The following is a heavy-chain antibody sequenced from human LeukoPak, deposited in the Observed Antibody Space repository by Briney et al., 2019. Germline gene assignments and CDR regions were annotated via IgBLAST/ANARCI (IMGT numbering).Heavy chain of an antibody. CDR1: GFTFSSYG. J-gene: IGHJ4*02. Sequence: GRSLRLSCAASGFTFSSYGMHWVRQAPGKGLEWVAVIWYDGSNKYYADSVKGRFTISRDNSKNTLYLQMNSLRAEDTAVYYCARDQEQCLPRGLDYWGQGTLVTVSS. V-gene: IGHV3-33*01. CDR3: ARDQEQCLPRGLDY. D-gene: IGHD6-19*01. CDR2: IWYDGSNK.